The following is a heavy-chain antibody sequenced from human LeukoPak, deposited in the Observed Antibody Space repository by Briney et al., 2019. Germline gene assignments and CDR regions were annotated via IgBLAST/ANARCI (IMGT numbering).Heavy chain of an antibody. CDR3: ARDRALGELFDLFGY. CDR2: INPNSGGT. V-gene: IGHV1-2*02. D-gene: IGHD3-10*01. Sequence: ASVKVSCKTSGYTFTGYYMHWVRQAPGQGLEWMGWINPNSGGTNYAQKFQGRVTMTRDTSISTVYMQLRSLTSDDTAVYYCARDRALGELFDLFGYWGQGTLVTVSS. J-gene: IGHJ4*02. CDR1: GYTFTGYY.